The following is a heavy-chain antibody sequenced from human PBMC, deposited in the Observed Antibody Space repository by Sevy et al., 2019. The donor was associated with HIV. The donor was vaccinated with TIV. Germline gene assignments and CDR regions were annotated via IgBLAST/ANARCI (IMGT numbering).Heavy chain of an antibody. D-gene: IGHD3-22*01. J-gene: IGHJ4*02. CDR1: GYTLTKLS. CDR3: ATTKDYYESSGCPFDY. CDR2: FDPEDGET. V-gene: IGHV1-24*01. Sequence: ASVKVSCKVSGYTLTKLSMHWVRQAPGKGLEWMGSFDPEDGETLYAQILQGRITMTEDTSTDTAYMELNSLRSEDTAVYYCATTKDYYESSGCPFDYWGQGTLVTVSS.